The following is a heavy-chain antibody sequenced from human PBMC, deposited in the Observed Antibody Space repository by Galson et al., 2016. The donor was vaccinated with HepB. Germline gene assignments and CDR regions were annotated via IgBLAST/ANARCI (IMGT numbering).Heavy chain of an antibody. J-gene: IGHJ5*02. CDR1: GYTFSGHG. CDR2: ISPYNGNT. D-gene: IGHD3-10*01. CDR3: ARSGIIRVNWFDP. V-gene: IGHV1-18*01. Sequence: SVKVSCKASGYTFSGHGIAWVRQAPGQGLEWMGYISPYNGNTDYAQNFQGRITMTTDASTSTAYMGVRSLKSDDTAVYYCARSGIIRVNWFDPWGQGTLVIVSS.